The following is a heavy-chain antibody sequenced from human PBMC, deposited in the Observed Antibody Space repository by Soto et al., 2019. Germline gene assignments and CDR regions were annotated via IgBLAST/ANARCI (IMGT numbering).Heavy chain of an antibody. D-gene: IGHD3-10*01. CDR3: ARGGLIWFGKSPTSSYNWFDP. CDR1: GASLSRYY. V-gene: IGHV4-4*07. Sequence: SETLSLTCNVSGASLSRYYWSWIRQPPGKGLEWIGRIYATGDTDYNPSLKSRISMSVDMSKNQFSLQLNSVTLEDTAVYYCARGGLIWFGKSPTSSYNWFDPWGQGTLVTVSS. J-gene: IGHJ5*02. CDR2: IYATGDT.